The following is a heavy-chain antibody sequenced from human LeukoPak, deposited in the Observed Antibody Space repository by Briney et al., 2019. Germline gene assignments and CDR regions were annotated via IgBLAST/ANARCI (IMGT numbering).Heavy chain of an antibody. CDR3: ARARGYDSSLTYFDY. CDR1: GYTFTSYG. D-gene: IGHD3-22*01. Sequence: SVKVSCKASGYTFTSYGISWVRQAPGQGLEWMGRIIPILGIANYAQKFQGRVTITADKSTSTAYMELSSLRSEDTAVYYCARARGYDSSLTYFDYWGQGTLVTVSS. CDR2: IIPILGIA. J-gene: IGHJ4*02. V-gene: IGHV1-69*04.